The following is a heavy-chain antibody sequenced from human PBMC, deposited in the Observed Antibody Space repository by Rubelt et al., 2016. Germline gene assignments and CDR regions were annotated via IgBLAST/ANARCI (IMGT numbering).Heavy chain of an antibody. CDR3: ARLEYSSGWYPHY. CDR1: GGSISSSGYY. CDR2: IYYSGST. D-gene: IGHD6-19*01. V-gene: IGHV4-39*01. J-gene: IGHJ4*02. Sequence: QLQLQESGPGLVKPSETLSLTCTGSGGSISSSGYYWGWIRQPPGKGLEWIGSIYYSGSTYYNPSLKSRVTLSVDTSKNQFSLRLNSVTAADTAVYSCARLEYSSGWYPHYWGQGTLVTVSS.